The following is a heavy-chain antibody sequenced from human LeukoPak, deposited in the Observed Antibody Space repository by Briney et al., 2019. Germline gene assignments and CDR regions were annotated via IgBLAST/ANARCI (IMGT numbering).Heavy chain of an antibody. J-gene: IGHJ4*02. CDR1: GGSISSHY. CDR3: ARHGRFFGSGSDYNGVDN. D-gene: IGHD3-10*01. V-gene: IGHV4-59*08. Sequence: PSETLSLTCTVSGGSISSHYWSWIRQPPGKGLEWIGYIYYSGSTNYNPSLKSRVTISVDTSKKQFSLKLNSVTAADTAVYYCARHGRFFGSGSDYNGVDNWGQGTLVTVSS. CDR2: IYYSGST.